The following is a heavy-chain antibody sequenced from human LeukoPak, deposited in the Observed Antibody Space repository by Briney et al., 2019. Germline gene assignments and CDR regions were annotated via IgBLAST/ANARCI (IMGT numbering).Heavy chain of an antibody. CDR2: IIPILGIA. CDR1: GGTFSSYT. CDR3: ARADSSGWDGAI. V-gene: IGHV1-69*02. Sequence: GASVKVSCKASGGTFSSYTISWVRQAPGRGLEWMGRIIPILGIANYAQKFQGRVTITADKSTSTAYMELSSLRSEDTAVYYCARADSSGWDGAIWGQGQWSPSLQ. J-gene: IGHJ3*02. D-gene: IGHD6-19*01.